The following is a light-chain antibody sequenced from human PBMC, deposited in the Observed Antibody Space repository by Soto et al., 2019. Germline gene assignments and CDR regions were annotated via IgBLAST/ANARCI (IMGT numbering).Light chain of an antibody. CDR2: GAS. CDR1: QSVSSD. Sequence: EIGMTQSPATLSVSPGERATLSCRASQSVSSDLAWYKQKPGQAPRLLIYGASTRATGIPARLSGSGSGTEFTLTISSMQSEDSAVYYCQQYNNWWTFGQGTKVDIK. J-gene: IGKJ1*01. CDR3: QQYNNWWT. V-gene: IGKV3-15*01.